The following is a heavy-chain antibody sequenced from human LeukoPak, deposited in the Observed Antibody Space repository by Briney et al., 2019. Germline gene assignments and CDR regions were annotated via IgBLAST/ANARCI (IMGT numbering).Heavy chain of an antibody. V-gene: IGHV1-8*01. CDR2: MSPNSGNT. CDR1: GYTFTSYD. Sequence: ASVKVSCRASGYTFTSYDINWVRQATGQGLEWMGWMSPNSGNTGYAQKFQGRVTMTRNTFINTAYMELSSLRSEDTAVYYCARGPPNWGFDYWGPGTLVTVSS. J-gene: IGHJ4*02. D-gene: IGHD7-27*01. CDR3: ARGPPNWGFDY.